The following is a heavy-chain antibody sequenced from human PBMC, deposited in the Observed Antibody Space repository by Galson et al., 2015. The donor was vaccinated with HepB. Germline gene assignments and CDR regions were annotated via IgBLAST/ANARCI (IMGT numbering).Heavy chain of an antibody. Sequence: SLRLSCAASGFTFSSYAMHWVRQAPGKGLEWVAVISYDGSNKYYADSVKGRFTISRDNSKNTLYLQMNSLRAEDTAVYYCARDAVKNQYYYYMDVWGKGTTVTVSS. D-gene: IGHD3-22*01. CDR1: GFTFSSYA. J-gene: IGHJ6*03. V-gene: IGHV3-30-3*01. CDR2: ISYDGSNK. CDR3: ARDAVKNQYYYYMDV.